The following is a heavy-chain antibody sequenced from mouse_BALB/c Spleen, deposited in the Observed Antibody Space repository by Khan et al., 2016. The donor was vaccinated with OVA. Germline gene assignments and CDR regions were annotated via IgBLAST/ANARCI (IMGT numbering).Heavy chain of an antibody. J-gene: IGHJ4*01. CDR3: AREGLRGVAVDY. D-gene: IGHD2-4*01. CDR1: GYTFISYD. V-gene: IGHV1S56*01. CDR2: IYPGDGST. Sequence: QVQLQQPGPEVVKPGTLVKISCKASGYTFISYDINWVKQRPGQGLEWIGWIYPGDGSTKYNEKFKGKATLTADESSSTAYMQLSSLTSENSAVSYCAREGLRGVAVDYWGRGTLVTVS.